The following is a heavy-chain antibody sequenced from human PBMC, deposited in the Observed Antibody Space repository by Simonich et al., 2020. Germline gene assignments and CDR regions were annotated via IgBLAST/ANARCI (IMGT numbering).Heavy chain of an antibody. Sequence: QLQLQESGPGLVKPSETLSLTCTVSGGSISSSSYYWGWIRQPPGKGLEWIGSIYYSGSTYYNPSLKSQVTISIDTSKNQFSLKLSSVTAADTAVYYCARRPRLTNFADAFDIWGQGTMVTVSS. CDR3: ARRPRLTNFADAFDI. J-gene: IGHJ3*02. CDR1: GGSISSSSYY. CDR2: IYYSGST. D-gene: IGHD4-4*01. V-gene: IGHV4-39*01.